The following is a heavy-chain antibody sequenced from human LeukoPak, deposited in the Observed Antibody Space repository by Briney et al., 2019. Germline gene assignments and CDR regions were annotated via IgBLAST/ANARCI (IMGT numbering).Heavy chain of an antibody. J-gene: IGHJ4*02. V-gene: IGHV1-8*01. D-gene: IGHD6-19*01. CDR3: ARGRTPKVAGLEGY. CDR1: GYSFTNYD. Sequence: ASVKVSCKASGYSFTNYDINWVRQATGQGLEWMGWMNPDGGKTGYAQKFQGRVTMTRNTSISTAYMELSSLRSEDTAMYYCARGRTPKVAGLEGYWGQGTQVTVSS. CDR2: MNPDGGKT.